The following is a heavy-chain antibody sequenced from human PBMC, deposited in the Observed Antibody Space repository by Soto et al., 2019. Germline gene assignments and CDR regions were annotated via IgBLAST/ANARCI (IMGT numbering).Heavy chain of an antibody. CDR3: ARDGHGMDV. J-gene: IGHJ6*02. CDR1: GGSVSTGSYD. Sequence: PSETLSLTCTVSGGSVSTGSYDWSWIRQPPGKGLEWIGKIFFTGSAHYNPSLRNRVTMSVDTSKDQFSLTLTYVTAADTAVYYCARDGHGMDVWRQGTTVTVSS. V-gene: IGHV4-61*01. CDR2: IFFTGSA.